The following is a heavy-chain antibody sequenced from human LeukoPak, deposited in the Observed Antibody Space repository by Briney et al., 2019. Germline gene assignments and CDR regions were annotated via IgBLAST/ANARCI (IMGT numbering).Heavy chain of an antibody. CDR3: ARAFQSLGGLSLPDF. CDR2: IHPSTGNP. V-gene: IGHV7-4-1*02. Sequence: ASVKVSCKASGYTFTNCAMNWVRQAPGQGLEWMGWIHPSTGNPTYAQGFTGRFVFSLDTSVSTTYLQIRSLKAEDTAVYYCARAFQSLGGLSLPDFWGQGTLVTVSS. CDR1: GYTFTNCA. D-gene: IGHD3-16*02. J-gene: IGHJ4*02.